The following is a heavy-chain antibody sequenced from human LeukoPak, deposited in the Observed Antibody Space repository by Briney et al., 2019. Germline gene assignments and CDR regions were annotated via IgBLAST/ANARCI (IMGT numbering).Heavy chain of an antibody. CDR3: ARSYYYDSSGSKDAFDL. D-gene: IGHD3-22*01. Sequence: SETLSLTCTVSGGSISSYYWSWIRQPPGKGLEWIGYIYYSGSTNYNPSLKSRVTISVDTSKNQFSLKLSSVTAADTAVYYCARSYYYDSSGSKDAFDLWGQGTMVTVSS. CDR2: IYYSGST. J-gene: IGHJ3*01. CDR1: GGSISSYY. V-gene: IGHV4-59*08.